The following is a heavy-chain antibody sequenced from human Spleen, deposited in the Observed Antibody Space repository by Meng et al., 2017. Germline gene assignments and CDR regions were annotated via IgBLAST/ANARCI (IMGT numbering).Heavy chain of an antibody. D-gene: IGHD6-19*01. CDR2: IYPGDSDA. CDR1: GYSFTNYW. CDR3: ARQGAVAGPAESDY. J-gene: IGHJ4*02. V-gene: IGHV5-51*01. Sequence: GESLKISCKGSGYSFTNYWIGWVRQMPGKGLEWMWIIYPGDSDARYSPSFQGQVTVSADKSINTAYLQWSSLRASDTAMYYCARQGAVAGPAESDYWGQGTLVTVSS.